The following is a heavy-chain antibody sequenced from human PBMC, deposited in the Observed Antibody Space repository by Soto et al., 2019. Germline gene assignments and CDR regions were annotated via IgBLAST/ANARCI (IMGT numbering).Heavy chain of an antibody. Sequence: EVQVLESGGGLVQPGGSLRLSCVASGFTFSHYAMNWVRQVPGKGLEWVSGASATGANTYYAASVKGRFTISRDNPNNTVKLQMNSQRADDTATYYCSKTSGLGSYYYGMDVSGQGKTVIVSS. CDR2: ASATGANT. CDR1: GFTFSHYA. J-gene: IGHJ6*02. V-gene: IGHV3-23*01. D-gene: IGHD3-16*01. CDR3: SKTSGLGSYYYGMDV.